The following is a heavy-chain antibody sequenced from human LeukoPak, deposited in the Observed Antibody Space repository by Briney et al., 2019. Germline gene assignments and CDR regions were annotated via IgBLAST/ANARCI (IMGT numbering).Heavy chain of an antibody. J-gene: IGHJ6*03. CDR1: GYTFTSYY. Sequence: ASVKVSCKASGYTFTSYYMHWVRQAPGQGLEWMGIINPSGGSTSYAQKFQGRLTMTRDMSTSTVYMELSSLRSEDTAVYYCARGGHSSSSYYYYYYMGVWGKGTTVTVSS. D-gene: IGHD6-6*01. CDR2: INPSGGST. CDR3: ARGGHSSSSYYYYYYMGV. V-gene: IGHV1-46*01.